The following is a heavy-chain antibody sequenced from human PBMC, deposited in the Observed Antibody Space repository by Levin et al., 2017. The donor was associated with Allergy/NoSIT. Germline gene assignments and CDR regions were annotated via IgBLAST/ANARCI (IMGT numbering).Heavy chain of an antibody. CDR2: ISWNSGSI. D-gene: IGHD6-19*01. V-gene: IGHV3-9*01. CDR1: GFTFDDYA. CDR3: AKDSSGWGKHEFDY. J-gene: IGHJ4*02. Sequence: GGSLRLSCAASGFTFDDYAMHWVRQAPGKGLEWVSGISWNSGSIGYADSVKGRFTISRDNAKNSLYLQMNSLRAEDTALYYCAKDSSGWGKHEFDYWGQGTLVTVSS.